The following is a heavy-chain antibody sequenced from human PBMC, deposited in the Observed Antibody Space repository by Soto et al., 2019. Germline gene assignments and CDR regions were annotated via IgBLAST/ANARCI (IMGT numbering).Heavy chain of an antibody. Sequence: QVQLQQSGPGLVKPSATLSLTCTVSGGSIRGYYWSWIRQPPGKALEWIGRIYTSGTTNYNPSLKRRVTILQATTKNHFYLDWSSVTDADAAVYYWAREGSSGFGMDVWGQGTTVTVSS. J-gene: IGHJ6*02. CDR1: GGSIRGYY. CDR2: IYTSGTT. V-gene: IGHV4-4*07. D-gene: IGHD6-25*01. CDR3: AREGSSGFGMDV.